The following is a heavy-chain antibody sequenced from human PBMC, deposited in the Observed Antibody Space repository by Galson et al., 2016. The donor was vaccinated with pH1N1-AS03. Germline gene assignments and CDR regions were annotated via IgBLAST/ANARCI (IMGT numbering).Heavy chain of an antibody. V-gene: IGHV5-51*01. Sequence: QSGAEVKKPGEPLKISCKGSGYSFTRYWIGWVRQMPGKGLEWLGITSPGDSDTRYSPSFQGQVFISADKSISIAYLPWGSLKASDTAIYYCTRQERFVIATTHRYYYGMDVWGQGTTVTVSS. D-gene: IGHD2-15*01. J-gene: IGHJ6*02. CDR1: GYSFTRYW. CDR3: TRQERFVIATTHRYYYGMDV. CDR2: TSPGDSDT.